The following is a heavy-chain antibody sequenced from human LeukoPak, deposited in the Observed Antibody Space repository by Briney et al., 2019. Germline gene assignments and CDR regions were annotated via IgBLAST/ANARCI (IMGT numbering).Heavy chain of an antibody. CDR3: VRESGYSSGWYPY. CDR2: IYPGDSDS. V-gene: IGHV5-51*01. J-gene: IGHJ4*02. Sequence: GESLKISCKGSGSPFTNYWIAWVRQMPGKGLEWMGMIYPGDSDSRYSPSFQGQVTFSADKSISTAYLQWSSLKASDSAVYYCVRESGYSSGWYPYWGQGTLVTVSS. CDR1: GSPFTNYW. D-gene: IGHD6-19*01.